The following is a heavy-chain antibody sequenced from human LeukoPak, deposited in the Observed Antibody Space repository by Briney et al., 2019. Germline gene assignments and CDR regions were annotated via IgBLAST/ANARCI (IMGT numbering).Heavy chain of an antibody. Sequence: GGSLRLSCAASGFTFSSYSMNWVRQAPGKGLEWVSSISSSSSYIYYADSVKGRFTISRDNAKNSLYLQMNSLRAEDTAVYYCARDRKGGYDSAYYFDYWGQGTLVTVSS. CDR2: ISSSSSYI. V-gene: IGHV3-21*01. D-gene: IGHD5-12*01. CDR3: ARDRKGGYDSAYYFDY. J-gene: IGHJ4*02. CDR1: GFTFSSYS.